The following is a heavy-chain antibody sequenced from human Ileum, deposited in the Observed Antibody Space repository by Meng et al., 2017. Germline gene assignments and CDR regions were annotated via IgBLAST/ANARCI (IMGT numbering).Heavy chain of an antibody. D-gene: IGHD7-27*01. J-gene: IGHJ4*02. CDR2: AST. Sequence: QVKLEGSGPGLVRPSETLSLICTVSGGSVSSAGYQWGWIRQPPGKGLEWIGYASTNYNPSLKSRVTISLDTSKNQFSLKLSSVTAADTAVYYCARDHWGSLDYWGQGILVTVSS. V-gene: IGHV4-61*08. CDR3: ARDHWGSLDY. CDR1: GGSVSSAGYQ.